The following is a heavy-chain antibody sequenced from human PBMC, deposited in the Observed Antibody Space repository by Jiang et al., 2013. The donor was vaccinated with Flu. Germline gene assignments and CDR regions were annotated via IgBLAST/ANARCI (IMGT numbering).Heavy chain of an antibody. J-gene: IGHJ4*02. CDR2: ISGGPGST. CDR1: GYTFGDFG. CDR3: VAGVPGGYYYFDF. Sequence: SGAEVKKPGASVRLSCKASGSGYTFGDFGFHWVRQAPGQRLEWMGCISGGPGSTKYSQKFQGRVTMTTDTSASIAFMDLSSLRSEDTALYYCVAGVPGGYYYFDFWGQGALVSVSS. V-gene: IGHV1-3*01. D-gene: IGHD2-21*01.